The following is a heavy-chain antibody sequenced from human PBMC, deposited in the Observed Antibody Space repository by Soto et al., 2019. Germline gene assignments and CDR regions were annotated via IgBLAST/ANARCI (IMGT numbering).Heavy chain of an antibody. CDR2: IIPISGTA. Sequence: SVKVCCKASGGTISSYAISWVRQAHRQGLEWMGGIIPISGTANYAQKFQGRVTITADESTSTAYMELSSLRSEDTAVYYCARSQGSSTSLEIYYYYYYGMDVWGQGTTVTVSS. J-gene: IGHJ6*02. V-gene: IGHV1-69*01. CDR3: ARSQGSSTSLEIYYYYYYGMDV. D-gene: IGHD2-2*01. CDR1: GGTISSYA.